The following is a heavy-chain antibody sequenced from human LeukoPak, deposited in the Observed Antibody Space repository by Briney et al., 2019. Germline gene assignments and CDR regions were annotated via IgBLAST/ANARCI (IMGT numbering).Heavy chain of an antibody. J-gene: IGHJ5*02. D-gene: IGHD2-2*02. CDR3: ARGRIGYCSSTSCYIWFDP. Sequence: ASVKVSCKASGYTFTGYYMHWVRQAPGQGLEWMGWINPNSGGTNYAQRFQGRVTMTRDTSISTAYMELSRLRSDDTAVYYCARGRIGYCSSTSCYIWFDPWGQETLVTVSS. V-gene: IGHV1-2*02. CDR1: GYTFTGYY. CDR2: INPNSGGT.